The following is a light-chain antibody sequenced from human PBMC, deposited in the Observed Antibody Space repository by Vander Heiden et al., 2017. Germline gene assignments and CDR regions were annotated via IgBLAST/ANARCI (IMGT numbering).Light chain of an antibody. CDR2: GAS. Sequence: EIIMTQSPATLSVSPGERATLSCRASQSVSSNLAWYQQKPGQAPRLLISGASTRATGIPARFSGSGSGTEFTLTISSLQSEDFAVYYCQLYNNWPPLTFGGGTKLEIK. CDR1: QSVSSN. CDR3: QLYNNWPPLT. V-gene: IGKV3-15*01. J-gene: IGKJ4*01.